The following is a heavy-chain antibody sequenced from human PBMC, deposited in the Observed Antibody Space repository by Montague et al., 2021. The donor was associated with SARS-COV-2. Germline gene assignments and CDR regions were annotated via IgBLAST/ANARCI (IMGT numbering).Heavy chain of an antibody. CDR3: AGRLLWVAEFGY. Sequence: SLRLSCAASGFTFSNYAMHWVRQAPGKGLEWVSVITYDGSKKDYADSVKGRFTISRDNAKNTLYLQMNSLRAEDTAVYYCAGRLLWVAEFGYWGQGTLVTVSS. J-gene: IGHJ4*02. CDR1: GFTFSNYA. V-gene: IGHV3-30-3*01. D-gene: IGHD3-10*01. CDR2: ITYDGSKK.